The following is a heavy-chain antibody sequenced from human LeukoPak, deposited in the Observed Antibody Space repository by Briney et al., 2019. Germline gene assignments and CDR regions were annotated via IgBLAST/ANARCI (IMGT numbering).Heavy chain of an antibody. CDR3: ATDLGIQLKYYFDY. CDR2: FDPEDGET. V-gene: IGHV1-24*01. CDR1: GYTLTELS. Sequence: ASVKVSCKVSGYTLTELSMHWVRQAPGKGLEWMGGFDPEDGETIYAQKFQGRVTMTEDTSTDTAYMELSSLRSEDTAVYCCATDLGIQLKYYFDYWGQGTLVTVSS. D-gene: IGHD5-18*01. J-gene: IGHJ4*02.